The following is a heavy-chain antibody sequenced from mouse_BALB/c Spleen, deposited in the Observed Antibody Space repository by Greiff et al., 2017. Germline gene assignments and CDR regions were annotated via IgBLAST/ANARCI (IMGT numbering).Heavy chain of an antibody. J-gene: IGHJ4*01. D-gene: IGHD2-10*01. CDR3: ARAYYGNYYAMDY. Sequence: VQLQQSGPGLVAPSQSLSITCTVSGFSLTSYGVHWVRQPPGKGLEWLGVIWAGGSTNYNSALMSRLSISKDNSKSQVFLKMNSLQTDDTAMYYCARAYYGNYYAMDYWGQGTSVTVSS. CDR2: IWAGGST. CDR1: GFSLTSYG. V-gene: IGHV2-9*02.